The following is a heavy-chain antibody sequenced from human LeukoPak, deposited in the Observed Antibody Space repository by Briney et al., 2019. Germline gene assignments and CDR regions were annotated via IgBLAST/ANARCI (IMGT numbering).Heavy chain of an antibody. CDR2: IIPILGIA. V-gene: IGHV1-69*04. D-gene: IGHD3-22*01. CDR1: GGTFSSYA. CDR3: ARGMYYYDSSGYQNAFDI. Sequence: ASVKVSCKASGGTFSSYAISWVRQAPGQGLEWMGRIIPILGIANYAQQFQGRVTITADKSTSTAYMELSSLRSEDTAVYYCARGMYYYDSSGYQNAFDIWGQGTIVTVSS. J-gene: IGHJ3*02.